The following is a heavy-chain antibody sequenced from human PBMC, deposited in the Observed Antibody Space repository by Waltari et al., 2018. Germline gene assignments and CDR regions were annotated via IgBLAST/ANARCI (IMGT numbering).Heavy chain of an antibody. Sequence: QVQLQQWGAGLLKPSETLSLPCAVYGGSFSGYYWSWSRQPPGKGLEWIGEINHSGSTNYNPSLKSRVTISVDTSKNQFSLKLSSVTAADTAVYYCAREPYDTAGSFDPWGQGTLVTVSS. D-gene: IGHD3-9*01. V-gene: IGHV4-34*01. J-gene: IGHJ5*02. CDR3: AREPYDTAGSFDP. CDR2: INHSGST. CDR1: GGSFSGYY.